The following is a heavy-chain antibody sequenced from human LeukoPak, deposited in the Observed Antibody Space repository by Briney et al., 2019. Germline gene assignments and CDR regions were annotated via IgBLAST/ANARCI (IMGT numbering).Heavy chain of an antibody. CDR2: ISAYNGNT. CDR3: ARSTVTTFGVDWLDP. V-gene: IGHV1-18*01. CDR1: GYTFTSYG. Sequence: ASVKVSCKASGYTFTSYGISWVRQAPGQGLEWMGRISAYNGNTNYAHKFQGRVTMTTDTSTSTAYMELRSLRSDDTAVYYCARSTVTTFGVDWLDPWGQGTLVTVSS. J-gene: IGHJ5*02. D-gene: IGHD4-17*01.